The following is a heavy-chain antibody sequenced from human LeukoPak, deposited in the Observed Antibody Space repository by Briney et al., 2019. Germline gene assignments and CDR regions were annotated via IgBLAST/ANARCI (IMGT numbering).Heavy chain of an antibody. CDR2: ISAYNGNT. CDR1: GYTFTSYG. Sequence: ASVTVSCKASGYTFTSYGISWVRQAPGQGLEWMGWISAYNGNTNYAQKLQGRVTMTTDTSTSTAYMELRSLRSDDTAVYYCARGSSVTMVRGVIRLLDPWGQGTLVTVSS. J-gene: IGHJ5*02. CDR3: ARGSSVTMVRGVIRLLDP. V-gene: IGHV1-18*01. D-gene: IGHD3-10*01.